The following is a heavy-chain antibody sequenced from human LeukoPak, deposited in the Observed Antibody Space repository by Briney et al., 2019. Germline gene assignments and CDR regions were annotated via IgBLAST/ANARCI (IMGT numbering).Heavy chain of an antibody. D-gene: IGHD3-22*01. Sequence: SVKVSCKASGGTFSSYAISWVRQAPGQGLVWTGGIIPIFGTANYAQKFQGRVTITADESTSTAYMELSSLRSEDTAVYYCARDLYYYDSSGPFDYWGQGTLVTVSS. CDR3: ARDLYYYDSSGPFDY. CDR2: IIPIFGTA. CDR1: GGTFSSYA. J-gene: IGHJ4*02. V-gene: IGHV1-69*13.